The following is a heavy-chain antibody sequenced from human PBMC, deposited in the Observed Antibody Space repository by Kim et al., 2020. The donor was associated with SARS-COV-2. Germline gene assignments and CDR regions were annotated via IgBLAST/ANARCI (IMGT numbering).Heavy chain of an antibody. Sequence: GGSLRLSCAASGFTFSSYAMHWVRQAPGKGLEWVAVISYDGSNKYYADSVKGRFTISRDNSKNTLYLQMNSLRAEDTAVYYCAREGGSGSYDAFDIWGQGTMVTVSS. CDR3: AREGGSGSYDAFDI. CDR1: GFTFSSYA. J-gene: IGHJ3*02. CDR2: ISYDGSNK. D-gene: IGHD3-10*01. V-gene: IGHV3-30-3*01.